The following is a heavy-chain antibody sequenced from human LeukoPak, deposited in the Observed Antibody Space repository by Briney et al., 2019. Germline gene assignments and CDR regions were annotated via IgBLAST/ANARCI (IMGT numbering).Heavy chain of an antibody. D-gene: IGHD3-22*01. V-gene: IGHV3-53*01. CDR3: ARDGVGADYDSSGYYSY. CDR2: IYSGGST. J-gene: IGHJ4*02. CDR1: GFTVSSNY. Sequence: PGGSLRLSCAASGFTVSSNYMSWVRQAPGKGLEWVSVIYSGGSTYYADSVKGRFTISRDNSKNTLYLQMNSLRAEDTAVYYCARDGVGADYDSSGYYSYWGQGTLVTVSS.